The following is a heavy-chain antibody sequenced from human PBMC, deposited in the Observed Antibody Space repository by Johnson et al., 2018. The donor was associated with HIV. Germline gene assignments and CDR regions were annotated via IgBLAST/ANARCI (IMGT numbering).Heavy chain of an antibody. D-gene: IGHD1-26*01. J-gene: IGHJ3*02. CDR1: GFTFSNAW. V-gene: IGHV3-15*01. CDR2: IQSKTAGGTT. Sequence: VQLVESGGGLVKPGGSLRLSCAASGFTFSNAWMNWVRHAPGKGLEWVGRIQSKTAGGTTDYAAPVKGKFTISRDDSKTTLYLQMNSLKTEDTAVYYCAKGRLVGATTYDAFDIWGQGTMVTVSS. CDR3: AKGRLVGATTYDAFDI.